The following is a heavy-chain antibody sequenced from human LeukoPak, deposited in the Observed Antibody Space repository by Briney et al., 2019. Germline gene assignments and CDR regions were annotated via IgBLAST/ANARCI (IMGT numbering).Heavy chain of an antibody. Sequence: PGRSRRLSWTAAGLTFGDYAISWFSQAPGDGREWVGFIIRKAYGGTKENAASVKGRFTISRDDSKSIAYPQMNSLKTEDTAVYYCTSPINNYGSGSYFEMDYWGQGTLVTVSS. CDR2: IIRKAYGGTK. CDR3: TSPINNYGSGSYFEMDY. V-gene: IGHV3-49*03. CDR1: GLTFGDYA. D-gene: IGHD3-10*01. J-gene: IGHJ4*02.